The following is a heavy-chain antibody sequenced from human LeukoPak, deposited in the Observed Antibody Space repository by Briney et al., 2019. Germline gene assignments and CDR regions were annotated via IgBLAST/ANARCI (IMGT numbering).Heavy chain of an antibody. D-gene: IGHD3-22*01. V-gene: IGHV3-7*03. Sequence: RGSLRLSCAASGFTFSSYWMSWVRQAPGKGLEWVANIKQDGSEKYYVDSVKGRFTISRDNAKNSLYLQMNSLRAEDTAVYYCARMSHDSSGYHAFDIWGQGTMVTVSS. J-gene: IGHJ3*02. CDR3: ARMSHDSSGYHAFDI. CDR2: IKQDGSEK. CDR1: GFTFSSYW.